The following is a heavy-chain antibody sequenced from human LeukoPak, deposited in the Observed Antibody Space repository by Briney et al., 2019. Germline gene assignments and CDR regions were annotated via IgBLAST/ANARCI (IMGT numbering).Heavy chain of an antibody. CDR2: IYYSGST. D-gene: IGHD5-18*01. CDR3: ARVRASGYSYGYFDY. CDR1: GGSISGYY. V-gene: IGHV4-59*06. J-gene: IGHJ4*02. Sequence: SETLSLTCTVSGGSISGYYWNWIRQPPGKGLEWIGYIYYSGSTCYNPSLKSRVTISVDTSKNQFSLKLSSVTAADTAVYYCARVRASGYSYGYFDYWGQGTLVTVSS.